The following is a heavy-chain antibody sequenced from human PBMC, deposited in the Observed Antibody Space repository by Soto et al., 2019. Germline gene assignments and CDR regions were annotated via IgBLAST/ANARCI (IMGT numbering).Heavy chain of an antibody. J-gene: IGHJ3*02. CDR1: GGTFSSYA. CDR3: ARGSNMITFGGVIGLAFDI. D-gene: IGHD3-16*02. CDR2: IIPIFGTA. V-gene: IGHV1-69*13. Sequence: ASVKVSCKASGGTFSSYAISWVRQAPGQGLEWMGGIIPIFGTANYAQKFQGRVTITADESTSTAYMELGSLRSEDTAVYYCARGSNMITFGGVIGLAFDIWGQGTMVTVSS.